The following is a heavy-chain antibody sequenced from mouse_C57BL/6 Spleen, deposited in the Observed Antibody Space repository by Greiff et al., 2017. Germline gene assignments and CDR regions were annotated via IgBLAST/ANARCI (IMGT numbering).Heavy chain of an antibody. J-gene: IGHJ2*01. Sequence: QVQLQQPGAELVKPGASVKLSCKASGYTFTSYWMHWVKQRPGQGLEWIGMIHPNSGSTNYNEKFKSKATLTVDKSSSTAYMQLSSLTSEDSAVYYCPYSNYGYFGYWGQGTTLTVSS. CDR2: IHPNSGST. V-gene: IGHV1-64*01. CDR1: GYTFTSYW. D-gene: IGHD2-5*01. CDR3: PYSNYGYFGY.